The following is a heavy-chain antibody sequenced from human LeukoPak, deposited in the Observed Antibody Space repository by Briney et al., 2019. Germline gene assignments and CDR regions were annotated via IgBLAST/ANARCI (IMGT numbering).Heavy chain of an antibody. CDR1: GYSFTSYW. CDR3: ATLYYYDSSGYDAFDI. V-gene: IGHV5-51*01. D-gene: IGHD3-22*01. J-gene: IGHJ3*02. Sequence: GESLKISCKGSGYSFTSYWIGWVRQMPGKGLEWMGIIYPGDSDTRYSPSFQGQVTISADKSISTAYLQWSSLKASDTAMYYCATLYYYDSSGYDAFDIWGQGTIVTVSS. CDR2: IYPGDSDT.